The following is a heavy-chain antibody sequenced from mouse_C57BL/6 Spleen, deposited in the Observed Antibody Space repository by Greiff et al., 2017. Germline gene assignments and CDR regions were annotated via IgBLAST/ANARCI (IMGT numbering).Heavy chain of an antibody. J-gene: IGHJ2*01. CDR3: ARLANWDVGYFDY. V-gene: IGHV1-52*01. Sequence: VQLQQPGAELVRPGSSVKLSCKASGYTFTSYWMHWVKQRPIQGLEWIGNIDPSDSETHYNQKFKDKATLTVDKSSSTAYMQLSSLTSEDSAVYYCARLANWDVGYFDYWGQGTTLTVSS. D-gene: IGHD4-1*01. CDR1: GYTFTSYW. CDR2: IDPSDSET.